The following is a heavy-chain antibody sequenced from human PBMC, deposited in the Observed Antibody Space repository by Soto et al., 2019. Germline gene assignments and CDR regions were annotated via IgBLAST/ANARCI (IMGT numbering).Heavy chain of an antibody. CDR3: AKVWGRYCSSTSCYGRGYFAY. Sequence: ESGGGVVQPGGSLRLACAASGFTFSRYAMSWVRQAPGKGLECVSAIRGSGGSTSYADSVKGRFTISRDNSKNTLYLQMISLRAEDTAVYYCAKVWGRYCSSTSCYGRGYFAYWDQGTLVTFSS. V-gene: IGHV3-23*01. CDR2: IRGSGGST. CDR1: GFTFSRYA. J-gene: IGHJ4*02. D-gene: IGHD2-2*01.